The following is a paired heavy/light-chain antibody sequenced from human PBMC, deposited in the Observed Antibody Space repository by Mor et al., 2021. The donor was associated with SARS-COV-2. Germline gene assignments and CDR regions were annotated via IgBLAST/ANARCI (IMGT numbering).Heavy chain of an antibody. J-gene: IGHJ4*02. CDR3: AKIMTRCGSGCSRLPFDE. CDR2: ITGFGRTT. CDR1: GLTFSAYT. Sequence: EVKLLESGGGLVQPGGSLRLSCEGSGLTFSAYTMTWVRQAPGKGLEWVSGITGFGRTTYFADSVKGRFSISRDNSKNTLYLQMNSLRVEDTAVYYCAKIMTRCGSGCSRLPFDEWGQGTPVTVSP. V-gene: IGHV3-23*01. D-gene: IGHD2-15*01.
Light chain of an antibody. V-gene: IGLV1-40*01. Sequence: QSVLTQPPSVSGAPGQGVTISCTGRSSNLGAGYYVHWYQHLPGRGPKLLIFDNNNRPSGVPARFSGSQSGTSASLAITGLQAEDEADYYCQSYDDSLSGWVFGGGTKLTVL. CDR2: DNN. CDR1: SSNLGAGYY. CDR3: QSYDDSLSGWV. J-gene: IGLJ3*02.